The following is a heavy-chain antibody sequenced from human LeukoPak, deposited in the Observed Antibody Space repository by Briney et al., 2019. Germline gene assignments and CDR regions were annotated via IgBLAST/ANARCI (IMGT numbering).Heavy chain of an antibody. CDR3: AKDRYPEIITAAD. D-gene: IGHD6-13*01. J-gene: IGHJ4*02. CDR1: GFTFSGFA. Sequence: SGGSLRLSCAGSGFTFSGFAMSWVRQAPGKGLEWVSVISGTGGRTDYTDSIKGRFTVSRDNSKNTLYLQMNSLRAEDTAVYYCAKDRYPEIITAADWGQGTLVTVSS. CDR2: ISGTGGRT. V-gene: IGHV3-23*01.